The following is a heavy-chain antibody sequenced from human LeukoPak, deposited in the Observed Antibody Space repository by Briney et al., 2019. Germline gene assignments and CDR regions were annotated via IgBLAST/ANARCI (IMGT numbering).Heavy chain of an antibody. Sequence: RPGGSLRLSCAASGFTFSSYWMSWVRQAPGKGLEWVANIRQDGSEKYYVDSVKGRFTISRDNAKNSLYLQMNSLRAEDTAVYYCARVDSYNWVDPWGQGTLVTVSS. CDR3: ARVDSYNWVDP. CDR2: IRQDGSEK. D-gene: IGHD3-22*01. V-gene: IGHV3-7*01. J-gene: IGHJ5*02. CDR1: GFTFSSYW.